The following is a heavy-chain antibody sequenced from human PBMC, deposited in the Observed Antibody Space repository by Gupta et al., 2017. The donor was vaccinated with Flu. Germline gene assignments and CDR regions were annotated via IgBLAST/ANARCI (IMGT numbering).Heavy chain of an antibody. D-gene: IGHD4-17*01. Sequence: QVQLVESGGGVVQPGGSLRLSCAAYAFTRIDYGLHWVRQVPGKGLEWGAVIWNDGSKTYYGDSVKGRFTISRDMSTNILYLQMNSLRAEDTAIYYCARSNYGDNYGNDAFDIWGQGTVVTVSS. CDR2: IWNDGSKT. CDR3: ARSNYGDNYGNDAFDI. V-gene: IGHV3-33*01. CDR1: AFTRIDYG. J-gene: IGHJ3*02.